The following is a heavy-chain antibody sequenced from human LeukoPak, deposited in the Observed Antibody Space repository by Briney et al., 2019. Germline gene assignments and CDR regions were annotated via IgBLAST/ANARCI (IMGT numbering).Heavy chain of an antibody. CDR2: ISIISNYI. CDR1: RFILTSYR. CDR3: AREGSDILTGYPYGFDI. Sequence: PRGSLRLSRAASRFILTSYRLNGARQPPGKGLERVSSISIISNYINYPDSVKGRFTITRDNAKNSLYLQMNNLRAEDTAVYYCAREGSDILTGYPYGFDIWGQGTMVTVSS. V-gene: IGHV3-21*01. D-gene: IGHD3-9*01. J-gene: IGHJ3*02.